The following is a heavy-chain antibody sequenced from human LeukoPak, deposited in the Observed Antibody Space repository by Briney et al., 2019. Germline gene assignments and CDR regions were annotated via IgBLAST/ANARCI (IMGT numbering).Heavy chain of an antibody. CDR1: GYTFTSYY. V-gene: IGHV1-69*13. CDR3: ARDRPGRYCSTTSCYITSPFDP. J-gene: IGHJ5*02. D-gene: IGHD2-2*02. CDR2: IIPIFGTA. Sequence: SVKVSCKASGYTFTSYYMHWVRQAPGQGLEWMGGIIPIFGTAVYAQKFQGRVTITADEFTSTAYMELSGLRSEDTAVYYCARDRPGRYCSTTSCYITSPFDPWGQGTLVTVSS.